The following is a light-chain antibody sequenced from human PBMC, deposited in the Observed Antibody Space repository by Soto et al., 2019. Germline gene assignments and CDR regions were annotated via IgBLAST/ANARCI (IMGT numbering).Light chain of an antibody. V-gene: IGKV3-11*01. CDR2: DTS. Sequence: EIVLTQSPATVSLSPGERATLSCRASQSLGLYLSWYQQKHGQAPRLLIYDTSNRAPGIPDRFSGSASGTDFTLTISSLEPEDFAVYYCQQRNSWPTSLTFGGGTKVDIK. CDR1: QSLGLY. CDR3: QQRNSWPTSLT. J-gene: IGKJ4*01.